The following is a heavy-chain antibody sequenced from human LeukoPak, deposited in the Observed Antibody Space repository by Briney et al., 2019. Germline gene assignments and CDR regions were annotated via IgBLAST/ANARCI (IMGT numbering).Heavy chain of an antibody. D-gene: IGHD5-12*01. V-gene: IGHV1-18*01. CDR2: ISAYNGNT. CDR3: ARAISGYDFNY. Sequence: ASVKVSCKASGYTFTSYAMNWVRQAPGQGLEWMGWISAYNGNTNYAQKLQGRVTMTTDTSTSTAYMELRSLRSDDTAVYYCARAISGYDFNYWGQGTLVTVSS. CDR1: GYTFTSYA. J-gene: IGHJ4*02.